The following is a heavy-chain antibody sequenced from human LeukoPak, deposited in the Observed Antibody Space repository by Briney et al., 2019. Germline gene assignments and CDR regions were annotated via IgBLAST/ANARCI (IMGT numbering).Heavy chain of an antibody. CDR3: ARAIAPHIYFDY. V-gene: IGHV4-59*08. CDR2: IYYSGST. D-gene: IGHD2-21*01. Sequence: KTSETLSLTCIVSGGSISSYYWSWIRQPPGKGLEWIGYIYYSGSTNYNPSLKSRVTISVDTSKNQFSLKLSSVTAADTAVYYCARAIAPHIYFDYWGQGTLVTVSS. CDR1: GGSISSYY. J-gene: IGHJ4*02.